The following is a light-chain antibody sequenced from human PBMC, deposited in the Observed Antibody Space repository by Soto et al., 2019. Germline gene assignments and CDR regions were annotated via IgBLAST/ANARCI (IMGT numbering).Light chain of an antibody. Sequence: QSVLTQPPSASGTPGQRVTISCSGSSSNIGSNTVNWYQQLPGTAPKLLIYSNNQRPSGVPDRFSGSKSGTSAFLAISGLQSEDEADYYCAAWDDSLNWVFGGGTKLTVL. J-gene: IGLJ3*02. CDR1: SSNIGSNT. V-gene: IGLV1-44*01. CDR2: SNN. CDR3: AAWDDSLNWV.